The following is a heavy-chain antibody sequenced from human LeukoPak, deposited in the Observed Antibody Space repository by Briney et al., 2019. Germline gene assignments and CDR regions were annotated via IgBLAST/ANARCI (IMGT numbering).Heavy chain of an antibody. CDR3: ARGGYYYYGMDV. Sequence: SETLSLTCAVYGGSFSGYYWSWIRQPPGKGVEWIGEINHSGSTNYNPSLKSRVTISVDTSKNQFSLKLSSVTAADTAVYYCARGGYYYYGMDVWGQGTTVTVSS. CDR2: INHSGST. V-gene: IGHV4-34*01. J-gene: IGHJ6*02. CDR1: GGSFSGYY.